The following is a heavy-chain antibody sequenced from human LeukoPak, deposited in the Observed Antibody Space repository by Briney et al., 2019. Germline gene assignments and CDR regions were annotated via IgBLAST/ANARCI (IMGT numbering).Heavy chain of an antibody. Sequence: PGGSLRLSCAASGFTFSSYWMHWIRQAPGQGLVWVSRINSDGSSINYADSVKGRFTISRDNAKNTLHLQMNSLRGEDTAVYYCARDLDGSGNYHWFDPWGQGTLVTYSS. V-gene: IGHV3-74*01. J-gene: IGHJ5*02. CDR2: INSDGSSI. D-gene: IGHD3-10*01. CDR3: ARDLDGSGNYHWFDP. CDR1: GFTFSSYW.